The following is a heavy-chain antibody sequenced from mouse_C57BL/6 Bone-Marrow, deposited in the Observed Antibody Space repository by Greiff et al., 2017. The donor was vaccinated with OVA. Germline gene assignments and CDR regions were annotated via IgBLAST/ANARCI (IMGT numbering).Heavy chain of an antibody. D-gene: IGHD2-3*01. CDR2: IHPSDSDT. V-gene: IGHV1-74*01. CDR3: ASYDGYYEGNAWCAY. J-gene: IGHJ3*01. CDR1: GYTFTSYW. Sequence: QVQLQQPGAELVKPGASVKVSCKASGYTFTSYWMHWVKQRPGQGLEWIGRIHPSDSDTNYNQKFKGKATLTVDKSSSTAYMQLSSLTSEDSAVYYCASYDGYYEGNAWCAYWGQGTLVTVSA.